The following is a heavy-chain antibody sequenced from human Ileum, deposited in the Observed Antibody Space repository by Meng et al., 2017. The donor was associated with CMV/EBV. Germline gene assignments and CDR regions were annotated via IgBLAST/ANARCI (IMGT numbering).Heavy chain of an antibody. CDR1: GFTLEDYG. CDR3: ARGQGSNAEYFQH. Sequence: TVSGFTLEDYGMSWVRQVRGKGLEWVSGINWNGGSREYADSVKGRFTISRDNAKNSLHLEMNSLRVEDTALYHCARGQGSNAEYFQHWGQGTLVTVSS. J-gene: IGHJ1*01. CDR2: INWNGGSR. V-gene: IGHV3-20*01.